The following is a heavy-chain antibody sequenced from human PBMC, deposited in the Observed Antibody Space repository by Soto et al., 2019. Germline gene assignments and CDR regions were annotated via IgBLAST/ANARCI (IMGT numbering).Heavy chain of an antibody. J-gene: IGHJ5*02. CDR3: ARWISGGYSDWFDP. CDR2: INVDNGET. D-gene: IGHD1-26*01. V-gene: IGHV1-18*04. CDR1: GYNFMRYG. Sequence: QVQLVQSGAEVKKPGASVKVSCKASGYNFMRYGFTWVRQAPGQGLEWMGWINVDNGETKYPQKIQGRVTMTTGTSTSTVYMELRSLTSDHTAVYYCARWISGGYSDWFDPWGHGTLVTVSS.